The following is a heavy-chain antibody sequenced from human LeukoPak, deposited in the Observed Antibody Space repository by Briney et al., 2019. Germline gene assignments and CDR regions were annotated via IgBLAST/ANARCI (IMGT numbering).Heavy chain of an antibody. CDR2: IWNDGSNK. CDR1: GFTFSNYC. CDR3: ARASGPFDY. J-gene: IGHJ4*02. D-gene: IGHD3-10*01. Sequence: GSLGLSCAASGFTFSNYCMHWVRQAPGKGVEWVAVIWNDGSNKYYADSVKGRFTISRDNSKNTLYLQMNSLRAEDTAVYSCARASGPFDYWGQGTLVTVSS. V-gene: IGHV3-33*01.